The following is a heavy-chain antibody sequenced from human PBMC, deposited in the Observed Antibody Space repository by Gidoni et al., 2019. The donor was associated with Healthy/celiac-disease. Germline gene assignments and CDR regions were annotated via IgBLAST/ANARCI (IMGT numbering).Heavy chain of an antibody. Sequence: EVQLVESGGGLVQPGGSLRLSCAASGFTVSSNYMSWVRQAPGKGLEWVSVNYSGGSTYYADSVKGRFTISRHNSKNTLYLQMNSLRAEDTAVYYCARLGYCSGGSCYYYYGMDVWGQGTTVTVSS. CDR1: GFTVSSNY. D-gene: IGHD2-15*01. V-gene: IGHV3-53*04. CDR3: ARLGYCSGGSCYYYYGMDV. J-gene: IGHJ6*02. CDR2: NYSGGST.